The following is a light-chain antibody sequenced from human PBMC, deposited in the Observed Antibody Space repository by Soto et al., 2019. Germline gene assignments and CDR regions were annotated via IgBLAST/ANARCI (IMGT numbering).Light chain of an antibody. V-gene: IGLV2-14*01. J-gene: IGLJ3*02. CDR2: EVS. CDR3: SSYTTTTRL. Sequence: QSALTQPASVSGSPGQSITISCTGTSSDIGSNNNVSWFQQRPGKAPTLIIYEVSNRPSGVSTHFSGSKSGNTAYLTISGLLPEDEAEYYCSSYTTTTRLFGGGTKLTV. CDR1: SSDIGSNNN.